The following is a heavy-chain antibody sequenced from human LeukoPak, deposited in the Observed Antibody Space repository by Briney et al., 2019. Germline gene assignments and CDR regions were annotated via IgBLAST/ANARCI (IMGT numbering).Heavy chain of an antibody. CDR3: ARGYHPQVYYYYYMDV. J-gene: IGHJ6*03. CDR2: IYSCSST. V-gene: IGHV3-53*01. Sequence: GGSLRLSCAASGFSVSNNYMSWVRQAPGKGLEWVSVIYSCSSTYYADPVKGRFTISRDNSKNMLYLQMNSLRAEDTAVYYCARGYHPQVYYYYYMDVWGKGTTVTVSS. D-gene: IGHD1-26*01. CDR1: GFSVSNNY.